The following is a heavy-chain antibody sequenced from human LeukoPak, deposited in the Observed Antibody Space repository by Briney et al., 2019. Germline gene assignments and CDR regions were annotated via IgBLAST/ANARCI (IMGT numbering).Heavy chain of an antibody. J-gene: IGHJ4*02. CDR1: GYTFTSYG. V-gene: IGHV1-18*01. CDR3: ARDEGYCSGGSCYHSYYFDY. CDR2: ISAYNGNT. D-gene: IGHD2-15*01. Sequence: ASVKVSCKASGYTFTSYGISWVLQAPGQGLEWMGWISAYNGNTNYAQKLQGRVTMTTDTSTSTAYMELRSLRSDDTAVYYCARDEGYCSGGSCYHSYYFDYWGQGTLVTVSS.